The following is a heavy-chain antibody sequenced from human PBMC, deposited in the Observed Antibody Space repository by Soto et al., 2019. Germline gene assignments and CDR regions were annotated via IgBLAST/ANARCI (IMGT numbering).Heavy chain of an antibody. CDR2: ISGSGIST. Sequence: EVQLLESGGGLVQPGGSLRLSCAASGFTFSNYAMSWVRQAPGKGLEWVSAISGSGISTYYADSVKGRFTISRDNSKNTRYLQMSSLRAEDTAIYYCACPALLAGGKTGFDYWGQGTLVTVSS. CDR3: ACPALLAGGKTGFDY. J-gene: IGHJ4*02. CDR1: GFTFSNYA. V-gene: IGHV3-23*01. D-gene: IGHD6-13*01.